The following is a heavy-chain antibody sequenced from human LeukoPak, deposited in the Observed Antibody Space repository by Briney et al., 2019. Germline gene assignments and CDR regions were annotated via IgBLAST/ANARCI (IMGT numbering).Heavy chain of an antibody. CDR3: ASWPGGWYGEDS. Sequence: GGSLRLSCAASGFTVSSNYMSWVRQAPGKGLEWVSVIFGGGSTYYADSVKGRFTISRDTFKNTVNLQMNSLRAEDTAVYYCASWPGGWYGEDSWGQGTLVTVSS. J-gene: IGHJ4*02. CDR2: IFGGGST. CDR1: GFTVSSNY. V-gene: IGHV3-53*01. D-gene: IGHD6-19*01.